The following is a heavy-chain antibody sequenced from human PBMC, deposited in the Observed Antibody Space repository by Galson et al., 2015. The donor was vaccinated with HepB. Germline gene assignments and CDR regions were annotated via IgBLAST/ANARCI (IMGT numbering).Heavy chain of an antibody. Sequence: SLRLSCAASGFSFSNYAMSWVRQPPGKGLEWASGISGSGDSTYYADSLKGRFTISRDNSKKTLYLQMNNLRAEDTAVYYCAKDNYGSGPYFFDYWGQGTLVTVSS. CDR1: GFSFSNYA. V-gene: IGHV3-23*01. CDR2: ISGSGDST. D-gene: IGHD3-10*01. J-gene: IGHJ4*02. CDR3: AKDNYGSGPYFFDY.